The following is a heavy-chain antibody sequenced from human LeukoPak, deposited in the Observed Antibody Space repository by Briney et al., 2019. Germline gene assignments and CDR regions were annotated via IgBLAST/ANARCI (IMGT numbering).Heavy chain of an antibody. CDR3: AKDLRVAIAVTGPRGTFDS. J-gene: IGHJ4*02. CDR2: ISGSGDST. Sequence: GSLRLSCATSGFTFSSYVMSWVRQAPGKGLEWVSGISGSGDSTFYADSVKGRFTISRDNSKNTVFLQMNSLGAEDTAVYYCAKDLRVAIAVTGPRGTFDSWGQGTLVTVSS. CDR1: GFTFSSYV. D-gene: IGHD6-19*01. V-gene: IGHV3-23*01.